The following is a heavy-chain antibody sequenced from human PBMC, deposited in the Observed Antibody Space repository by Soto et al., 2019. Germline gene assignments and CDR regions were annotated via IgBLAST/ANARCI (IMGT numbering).Heavy chain of an antibody. CDR1: GGTFSSYA. V-gene: IGHV1-69*12. CDR3: ANRTGAGAGSGDI. D-gene: IGHD2-8*02. J-gene: IGHJ3*02. Sequence: QVQLVQSGAEVKKPGSSVKVSCKASGGTFSSYAISWVRQAPGHGLEWMGGFIPIFGTANYAQKFQGRVTITADDYTSTAYMELGSLRSEDTAVYYCANRTGAGAGSGDIWGQGTMVTVSS. CDR2: FIPIFGTA.